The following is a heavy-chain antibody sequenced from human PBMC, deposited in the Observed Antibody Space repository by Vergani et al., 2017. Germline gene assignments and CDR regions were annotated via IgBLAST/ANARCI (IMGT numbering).Heavy chain of an antibody. Sequence: VQLVESGGGLVQPGRSLRLSCAASGFTFDDYAMHWVRQAPGKGLEWVSGINWNSDSIAYADSVKGRFTISRDNAKNSLYLQMNSLRAEDTAVYYCARAAFYYDSSVYYSVVDYWGQGTLVTVSS. J-gene: IGHJ4*02. D-gene: IGHD3-22*01. CDR2: INWNSDSI. CDR3: ARAAFYYDSSVYYSVVDY. V-gene: IGHV3-9*01. CDR1: GFTFDDYA.